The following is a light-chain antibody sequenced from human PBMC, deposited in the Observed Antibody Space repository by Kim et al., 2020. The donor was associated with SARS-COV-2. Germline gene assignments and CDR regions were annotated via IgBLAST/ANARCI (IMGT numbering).Light chain of an antibody. CDR2: EAS. CDR3: QQYATSPS. J-gene: IGKJ1*01. CDR1: QSLSGGH. Sequence: PGERATLSCRTSQSLSGGHIAWYQQKPGQAPRLVIYEASIRASGVPDRFSGRGSGTDFSLTISRLEPEDVAVYSCQQYATSPSFGQGTKVDI. V-gene: IGKV3-20*01.